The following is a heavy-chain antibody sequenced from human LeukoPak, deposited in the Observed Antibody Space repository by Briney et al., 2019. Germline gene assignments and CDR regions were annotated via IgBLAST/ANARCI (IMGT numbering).Heavy chain of an antibody. CDR1: GFTFSSYS. J-gene: IGHJ4*02. V-gene: IGHV3-21*04. D-gene: IGHD2-15*01. Sequence: GGSLRLSCAASGFTFSSYSMNWVRQAPGKGLEWVSSISSSSSYIYYADSVKGRFTISRDNAKNSLYLQMNSLRAEDTAVYYCAREWNCSGGSCLDYWGQGTLVTVSS. CDR3: AREWNCSGGSCLDY. CDR2: ISSSSSYI.